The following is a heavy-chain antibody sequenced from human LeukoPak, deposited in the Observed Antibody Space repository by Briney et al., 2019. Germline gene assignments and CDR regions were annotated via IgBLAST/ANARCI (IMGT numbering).Heavy chain of an antibody. Sequence: PGGSLRLSCAASGFTFSSYWMSWVRQAPGKGLEWVANIKQDGSEKYYVDSVKGRFTISRDNAKNSLYLQMNSLRAEDTAVYYCARTSSSWFDAFDIWGQGTMVIVSS. CDR1: GFTFSSYW. V-gene: IGHV3-7*01. CDR3: ARTSSSWFDAFDI. D-gene: IGHD6-13*01. J-gene: IGHJ3*02. CDR2: IKQDGSEK.